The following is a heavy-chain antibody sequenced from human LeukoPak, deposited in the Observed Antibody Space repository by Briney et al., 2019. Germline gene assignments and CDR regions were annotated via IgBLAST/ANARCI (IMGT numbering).Heavy chain of an antibody. CDR2: VNPNSGST. J-gene: IGHJ4*02. CDR3: AREQEANVLLWFGESGY. CDR1: GYTFTGYY. V-gene: IGHV1-2*02. D-gene: IGHD3-10*01. Sequence: ASVKVSCKASGYTFTGYYLHWVRQAPGQGLEWIGWVNPNSGSTNYAQKFQGRVTLTRDTSIGTAYMELSRLRSDDTAVYYCAREQEANVLLWFGESGYWGQGTLVTVSS.